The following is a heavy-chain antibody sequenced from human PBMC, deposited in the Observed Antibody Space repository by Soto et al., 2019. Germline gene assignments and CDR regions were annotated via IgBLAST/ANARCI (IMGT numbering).Heavy chain of an antibody. CDR1: GDSISSYC. V-gene: IGHV4-59*08. J-gene: IGHJ6*02. CDR3: ARQSGGYYYGMDV. D-gene: IGHD1-26*01. Sequence: SETLSLTCTVSGDSISSYCWSWIRQPPGKGLEWIGYIYYSGSTNYNPSLKSRVTISVDTSKNQFSLKLSSVTAADTAVYYCARQSGGYYYGMDVWGQGTTVTVSS. CDR2: IYYSGST.